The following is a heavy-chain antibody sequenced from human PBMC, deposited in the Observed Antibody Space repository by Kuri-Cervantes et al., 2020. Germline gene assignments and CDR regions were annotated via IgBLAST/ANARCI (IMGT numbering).Heavy chain of an antibody. CDR1: GFTFSSYS. D-gene: IGHD2-8*01. J-gene: IGHJ6*04. V-gene: IGHV3-21*03. CDR3: ARARRSCSSGVCVGFGIDV. Sequence: GESLKISCAASGFTFSSYSMNWVCQAPGKGLEWVSSISSSSSYIYYADSVKGRFNISRDNAKNSLYLQMNSLRAEDTAVYYCARARRSCSSGVCVGFGIDVWGKGTTVTVSS. CDR2: ISSSSSYI.